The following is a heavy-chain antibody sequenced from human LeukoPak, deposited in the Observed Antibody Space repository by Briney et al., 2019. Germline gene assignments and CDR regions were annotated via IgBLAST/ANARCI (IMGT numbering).Heavy chain of an antibody. Sequence: SETLSLTCAVYGGSFSGYYWSWIRQPPGKGMEWIGEINHSGSTNYNPSLKSRVTISVDTSKNQFSLKLSSVTAAETAVYYCARGQARRFDYWGQGTLVTVSS. J-gene: IGHJ4*02. V-gene: IGHV4-34*01. CDR3: ARGQARRFDY. D-gene: IGHD6-6*01. CDR1: GGSFSGYY. CDR2: INHSGST.